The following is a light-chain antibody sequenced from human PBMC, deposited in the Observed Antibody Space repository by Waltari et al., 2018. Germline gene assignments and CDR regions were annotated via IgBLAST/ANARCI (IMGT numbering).Light chain of an antibody. V-gene: IGKV2-29*02. Sequence: EILLTQTPFSLSVAPGQPASISCTSSQSLRHSNGKTYLCWFLQRPGQSPQLLMYEVSSRFSGVSDRFRGSGSGTDFTLTISRVEADDVGTYYCMQSIHLPRTFGGGTKVEIK. J-gene: IGKJ4*01. CDR2: EVS. CDR3: MQSIHLPRT. CDR1: QSLRHSNGKTY.